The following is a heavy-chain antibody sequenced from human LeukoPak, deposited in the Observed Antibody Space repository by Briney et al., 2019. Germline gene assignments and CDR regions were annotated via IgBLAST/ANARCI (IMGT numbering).Heavy chain of an antibody. D-gene: IGHD1-7*01. CDR2: IYHSGST. V-gene: IGHV4-38-2*02. Sequence: RSETLSLTCTVSGYSISSGYYWGWIRQPPGKGLVWIGSIYHSGSTYYNPSLKSRVSISVDTSKNQFSLSLTSLTAADTAVYYCARVDNGTADYWGQGTLVTVSS. CDR3: ARVDNGTADY. CDR1: GYSISSGYY. J-gene: IGHJ4*02.